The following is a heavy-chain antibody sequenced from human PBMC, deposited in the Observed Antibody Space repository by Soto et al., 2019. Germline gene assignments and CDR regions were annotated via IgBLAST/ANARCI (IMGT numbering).Heavy chain of an antibody. D-gene: IGHD4-17*01. CDR3: ARAPKAYAYGMDV. V-gene: IGHV3-48*01. CDR2: ISSSSSTI. CDR1: GFTFSSYS. J-gene: IGHJ6*02. Sequence: EVQLVESGGGLVQPGGSLRLSCAASGFTFSSYSMNWVRQAPGKGLEWVSYISSSSSTIYYADSVKGRFTISRDNAKNSLYLQMNSLRAEDTAVDYCARAPKAYAYGMDVWGQGTTVTVSS.